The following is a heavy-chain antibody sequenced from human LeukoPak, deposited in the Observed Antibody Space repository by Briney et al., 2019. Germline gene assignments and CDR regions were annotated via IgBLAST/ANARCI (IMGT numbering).Heavy chain of an antibody. V-gene: IGHV3-33*08. CDR1: GFTFSSYD. CDR2: IWYDGSNK. Sequence: PGGSLRLSCAASGFTFSSYDMNWVRQAPGKGLEWVAVIWYDGSNKYYADSVKGRFTISRDNSKNTLYLQMNSLRAEDTAVYYCARDCSSTSCSVYSDGMDVWGQGTTVTVSS. D-gene: IGHD2-2*01. CDR3: ARDCSSTSCSVYSDGMDV. J-gene: IGHJ6*02.